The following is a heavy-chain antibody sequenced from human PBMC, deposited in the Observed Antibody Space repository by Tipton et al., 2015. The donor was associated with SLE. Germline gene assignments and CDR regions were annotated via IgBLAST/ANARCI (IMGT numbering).Heavy chain of an antibody. CDR2: INTYSGTT. J-gene: IGHJ4*02. V-gene: IGHV1-18*01. Sequence: QLVQSGAEVKKPGASVKVSCKTSGFTFTSSGISWVRQAPGQGLEWMGWINTYSGTTNYAQQLQGRVTMTTDTSTSTAYMELGSLRSDDTAVYYCARSIVATTDFDYWGQGTLVTVSA. D-gene: IGHD5-12*01. CDR3: ARSIVATTDFDY. CDR1: GFTFTSSG.